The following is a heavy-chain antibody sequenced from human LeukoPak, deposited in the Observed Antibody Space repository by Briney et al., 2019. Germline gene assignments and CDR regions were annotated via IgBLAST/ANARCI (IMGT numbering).Heavy chain of an antibody. D-gene: IGHD3-22*01. J-gene: IGHJ4*02. CDR3: ARESGDSSGYPGGYFDY. CDR2: ISYDGSNK. V-gene: IGHV3-30*04. Sequence: PGRSLRLSCAASGFTFSSYAMHWVRQAPGKGLEWVAVISYDGSNKYYADSVKGRFTISRDNSKNTLYLQMNSLRAEDTAVYYCARESGDSSGYPGGYFDYWGQGTLVTVSS. CDR1: GFTFSSYA.